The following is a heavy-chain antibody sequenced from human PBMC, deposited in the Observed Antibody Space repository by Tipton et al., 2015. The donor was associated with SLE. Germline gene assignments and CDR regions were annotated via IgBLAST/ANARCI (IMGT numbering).Heavy chain of an antibody. CDR3: ARVGYCSGGSCLYWYFDL. CDR2: IYSGGST. J-gene: IGHJ2*01. V-gene: IGHV3-53*04. D-gene: IGHD2-15*01. Sequence: QLVQSGGDLVQPGGSLRLSCAASGFTVSSNYMSWVRQAPGKGLEWVSVIYSGGSTYYADSVKGRFTISRDNSKNTLYLQMNSLRAEDTAVYYCARVGYCSGGSCLYWYFDLWGRGTLVTVSS. CDR1: GFTVSSNY.